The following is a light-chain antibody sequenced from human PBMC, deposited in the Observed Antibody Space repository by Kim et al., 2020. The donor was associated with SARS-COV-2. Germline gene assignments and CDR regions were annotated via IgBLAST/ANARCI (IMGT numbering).Light chain of an antibody. CDR3: QQYGSSPRVT. J-gene: IGKJ2*01. CDR1: QSISSSY. V-gene: IGKV3-20*01. Sequence: SPGDRATLSCRASQSISSSYLAWYQQKPGQAPRLLIYGASSRATGIPDRFSGSASGTDFTLTISRLEPEDFAVYYCQQYGSSPRVTFGQGTKLEI. CDR2: GAS.